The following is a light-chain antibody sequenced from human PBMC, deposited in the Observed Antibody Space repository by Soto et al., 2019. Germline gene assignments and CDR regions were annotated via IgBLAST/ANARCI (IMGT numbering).Light chain of an antibody. V-gene: IGKV1-27*01. CDR2: AAS. CDR3: QKYSSVPV. CDR1: QGIRKF. Sequence: DIRMTQSPTSLSASVGDRVTITCRASQGIRKFVAWYQQKPGKAPKLLIYAASTLQSGVPSRFSGSGSGTDFTLTINSLQPEDVATYSCQKYSSVPVFGPGTKVEIK. J-gene: IGKJ3*01.